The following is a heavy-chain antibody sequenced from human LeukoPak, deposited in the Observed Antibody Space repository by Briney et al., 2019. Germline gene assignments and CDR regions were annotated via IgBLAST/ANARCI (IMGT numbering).Heavy chain of an antibody. D-gene: IGHD3-10*01. CDR2: IYYSGST. CDR3: ARGLGGSGSYSDY. J-gene: IGHJ4*02. CDR1: GGSISSYY. V-gene: IGHV4-59*12. Sequence: SETLSLTCTVSGGSISSYYWSWIRQPPGKGLEWIGYIYYSGSTNYNPSLKSRVTISVDTSKNQFSLKLSSVTAADTAVYYCARGLGGSGSYSDYWGQGTLVTVFS.